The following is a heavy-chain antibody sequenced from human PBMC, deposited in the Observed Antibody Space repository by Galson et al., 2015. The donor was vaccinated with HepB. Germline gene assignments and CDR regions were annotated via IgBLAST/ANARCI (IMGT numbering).Heavy chain of an antibody. CDR3: TSVYDSREEDWFDP. CDR1: GFTFSGSA. J-gene: IGHJ5*02. D-gene: IGHD3-22*01. Sequence: LRLSCAASGFTFSGSAMHWVRQASGKGLEWVGRIRSKANSYATAYAASVKGRFTISRDDSKNTAYLQMNSLKTEDTAVYYCTSVYDSREEDWFDPWGQGTLVTVSS. V-gene: IGHV3-73*01. CDR2: IRSKANSYAT.